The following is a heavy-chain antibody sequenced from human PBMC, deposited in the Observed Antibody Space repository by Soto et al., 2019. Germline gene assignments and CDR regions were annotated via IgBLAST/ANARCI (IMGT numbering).Heavy chain of an antibody. CDR1: GYIFTTYG. V-gene: IGHV1-18*01. D-gene: IGHD1-1*01. J-gene: IGHJ4*02. CDR3: ARGRYGDY. Sequence: QVHLVQSGAEVKTPGASVKVSCKGSGYIFTTYGITWVRQAPGQGLEWMGWISAHNGNTNYAQKLQGRVTVTRDTSTSTAYMELRNLSSDDTAVYYCARGRYGDYWGQGALVTVSS. CDR2: ISAHNGNT.